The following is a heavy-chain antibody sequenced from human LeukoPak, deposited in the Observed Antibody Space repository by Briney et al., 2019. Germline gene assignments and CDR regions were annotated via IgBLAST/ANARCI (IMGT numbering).Heavy chain of an antibody. CDR1: GGTFSGYY. D-gene: IGHD3-9*01. Sequence: ASVKVSCKASGGTFSGYYVHWVRQAPGQGLEWMGWINPNSGGTNYAQKFQGRVTMTRDTSISTAYMELSRLRSDDTAVCYCARGDHYDVLTGFQTPSHLSDYWGQGTLVTVSS. CDR2: INPNSGGT. CDR3: ARGDHYDVLTGFQTPSHLSDY. J-gene: IGHJ4*02. V-gene: IGHV1-2*02.